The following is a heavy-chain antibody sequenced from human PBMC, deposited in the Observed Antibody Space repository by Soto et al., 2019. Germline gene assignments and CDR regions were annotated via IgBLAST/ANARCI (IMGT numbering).Heavy chain of an antibody. CDR1: GFTFSSYA. J-gene: IGHJ4*02. D-gene: IGHD6-13*01. V-gene: IGHV3-23*01. CDR2: ISGSGGSA. CDR3: AKGAGFSSSWTDY. Sequence: GGSLRLSCAASGFTFSSYAMSWVRQAPGKGLEWVSAISGSGGSASYADSVKGRFTISRDNSKNTLYLQMNSLRAEDTAVYYCAKGAGFSSSWTDYWGQGTPVTVSS.